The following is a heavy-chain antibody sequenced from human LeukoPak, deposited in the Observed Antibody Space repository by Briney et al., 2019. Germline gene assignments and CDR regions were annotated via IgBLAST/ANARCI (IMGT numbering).Heavy chain of an antibody. CDR1: GVAFSRYD. J-gene: IGHJ5*02. Sequence: WGTLSLTCTLSGVAFSRYDWSWVRQAPGKGLEWIGYVYDSCRTNYNPSLRRRVTMSVDTSKNQFFLKLSLVTAADTAVYFCARDYRGFNHGWFDDWGQGILVTVSS. CDR3: ARDYRGFNHGWFDD. D-gene: IGHD2-21*01. CDR2: VYDSCRT. V-gene: IGHV4-59*01.